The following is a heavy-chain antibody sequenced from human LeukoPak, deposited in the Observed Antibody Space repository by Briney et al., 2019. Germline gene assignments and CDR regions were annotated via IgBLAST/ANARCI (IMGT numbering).Heavy chain of an antibody. J-gene: IGHJ5*02. Sequence: GESLKISCKGSGYSFTSYWISWVRQMPGKGLEWMGRIDPSDSYTNYSPSFQGHVTISADKSISTAYPQWSSLKASDTAMYYCARRVSSPGWFDPWGQGTLVTVSS. V-gene: IGHV5-10-1*01. CDR1: GYSFTSYW. D-gene: IGHD6-13*01. CDR3: ARRVSSPGWFDP. CDR2: IDPSDSYT.